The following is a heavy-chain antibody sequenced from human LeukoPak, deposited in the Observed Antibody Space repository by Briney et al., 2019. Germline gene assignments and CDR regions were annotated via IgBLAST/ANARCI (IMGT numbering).Heavy chain of an antibody. CDR3: ARAGYYDFWSGSTGWFDP. Sequence: SETLSLTCTVSGGSISSYYWSWIRQPPGKGLEWIGYIYYSGSTNYNPSLKSRVTISVDTSKNQFSLKLSPVTAADTAVYYCARAGYYDFWSGSTGWFDPWGQGTLVTVSS. V-gene: IGHV4-59*01. D-gene: IGHD3-3*01. CDR1: GGSISSYY. CDR2: IYYSGST. J-gene: IGHJ5*02.